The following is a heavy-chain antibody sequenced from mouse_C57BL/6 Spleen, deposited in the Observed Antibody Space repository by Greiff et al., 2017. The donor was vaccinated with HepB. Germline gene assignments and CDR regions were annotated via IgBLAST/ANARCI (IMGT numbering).Heavy chain of an antibody. J-gene: IGHJ4*01. D-gene: IGHD1-1*01. Sequence: QVQLQQSGAELVKPGASVKLSCKASGYTFTEYTIHWVTQRSGQGLEWIGWFYPGSGSLKYNEKFKDKATLTAYKYSSTVYMELSRLTSEDSAVYFCARHEIYLYAMDYWGQGTSVTVSS. CDR3: ARHEIYLYAMDY. V-gene: IGHV1-62-2*01. CDR1: GYTFTEYT. CDR2: FYPGSGSL.